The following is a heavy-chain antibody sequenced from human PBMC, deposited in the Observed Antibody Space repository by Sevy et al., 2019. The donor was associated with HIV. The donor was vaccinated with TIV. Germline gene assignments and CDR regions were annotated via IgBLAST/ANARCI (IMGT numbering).Heavy chain of an antibody. V-gene: IGHV4-28*01. CDR3: ARIGGGPDYDFWSGYYWFDP. Sequence: SQTLSLTCAVSGYSISSSNWWGWIRQPPGKGLEWIGYIYYSGSTYYNPSLKSRVTMSVDTSQNQFSLKLSSVTGVDKAMYYCARIGGGPDYDFWSGYYWFDPWGQGTLVTVSS. CDR2: IYYSGST. D-gene: IGHD3-3*01. J-gene: IGHJ5*02. CDR1: GYSISSSNW.